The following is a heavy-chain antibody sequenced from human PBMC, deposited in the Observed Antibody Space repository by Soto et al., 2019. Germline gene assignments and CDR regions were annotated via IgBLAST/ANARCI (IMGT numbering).Heavy chain of an antibody. J-gene: IGHJ5*02. CDR2: TRNKPNSYTT. V-gene: IGHV3-72*01. CDR3: AMEVSGPGWT. Sequence: EVQLVESGGGLVQPGGSLRLSCAASGFTFSDHYMDWVRQAPGKGLEWVGRTRNKPNSYTTEYAASVRGRFTISSDDSKNSLYLQMNSLKTEDTAVYYCAMEVSGPGWTWGQGTLVTVSS. D-gene: IGHD3-10*01. CDR1: GFTFSDHY.